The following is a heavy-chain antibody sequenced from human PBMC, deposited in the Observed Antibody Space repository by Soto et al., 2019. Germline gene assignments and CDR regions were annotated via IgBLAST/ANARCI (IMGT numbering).Heavy chain of an antibody. Sequence: SETLSITCTVSGGSISICYWSWIRQPPVKGLEWIGYIYYSGSTNYNPSLKIRVTISVDTSKNQFSLKLSSVTAADTAVYYCARAIMVRGVIKRNWFDPWGQGTLVTVS. V-gene: IGHV4-59*01. CDR1: GGSISICY. J-gene: IGHJ5*02. CDR3: ARAIMVRGVIKRNWFDP. CDR2: IYYSGST. D-gene: IGHD3-10*01.